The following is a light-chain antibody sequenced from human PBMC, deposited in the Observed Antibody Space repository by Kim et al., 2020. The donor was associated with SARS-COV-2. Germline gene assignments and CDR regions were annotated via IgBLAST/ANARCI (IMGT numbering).Light chain of an antibody. Sequence: QPVLTQPPSASATLGASVKLTCTLCSRHSTYGIAWHQQQPGKAPRFLMNLNDNGANFGGDGIPDRFSGSSSGAERYLTISGLQSEDEADYYCQTWGSGFWVFGGGTKVTVL. CDR2: LNDNGAN. CDR1: SRHSTYG. CDR3: QTWGSGFWV. V-gene: IGLV4-69*01. J-gene: IGLJ3*02.